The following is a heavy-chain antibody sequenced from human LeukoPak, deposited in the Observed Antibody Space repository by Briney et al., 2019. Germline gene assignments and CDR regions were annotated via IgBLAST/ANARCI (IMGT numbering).Heavy chain of an antibody. CDR2: TYYRSKWLN. V-gene: IGHV6-1*01. D-gene: IGHD3-10*01. J-gene: IGHJ3*02. CDR3: VRDSKLSYEAFDI. Sequence: SQTLSLTCAISGDSVSSNSATWNWIRRSPSRGLEWLGRTYYRSKWLNDYAVSVKSRISVNPDTSRNQLSLQLNSVTPEDTAVYYCVRDSKLSYEAFDIWGQGTMVTVSS. CDR1: GDSVSSNSAT.